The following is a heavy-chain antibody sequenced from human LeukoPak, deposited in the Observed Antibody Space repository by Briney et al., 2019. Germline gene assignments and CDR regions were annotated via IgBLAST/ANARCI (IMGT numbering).Heavy chain of an antibody. CDR2: IYYSGST. J-gene: IGHJ4*02. CDR3: ARRTRYCSGGSCYAASFDY. Sequence: SQTLSLTCTVSGGSISSGDYYWSWIRQPPGKGLEWIGYIYYSGSTYYNPSLKSRVTISVDTSKNQFSLKLSSVTAADTAVYYCARRTRYCSGGSCYAASFDYWGQGTLVTVSS. V-gene: IGHV4-30-4*01. D-gene: IGHD2-15*01. CDR1: GGSISSGDYY.